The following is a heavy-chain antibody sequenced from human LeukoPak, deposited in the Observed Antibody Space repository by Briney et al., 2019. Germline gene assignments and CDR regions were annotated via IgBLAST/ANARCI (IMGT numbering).Heavy chain of an antibody. CDR3: ARDKGVGSGDAFDI. V-gene: IGHV4-59*01. J-gene: IGHJ3*02. CDR2: IYYSGST. Sequence: SETLSLTCTVSGGSTSSYYWSWIRQPPGKGLEWIGYIYYSGSTNYNPSLKSRVTISVDTSKNQFSLKLSSVTAADTAVYYCARDKGVGSGDAFDIWGQGTMVTVSS. CDR1: GGSTSSYY. D-gene: IGHD6-19*01.